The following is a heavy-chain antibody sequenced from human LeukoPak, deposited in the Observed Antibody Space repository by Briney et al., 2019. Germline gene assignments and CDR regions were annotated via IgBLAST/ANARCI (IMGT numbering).Heavy chain of an antibody. CDR1: GFSFSTYW. D-gene: IGHD3-22*01. CDR2: IKQDGSEK. J-gene: IGHJ4*02. V-gene: IGHV3-7*01. Sequence: GGSLRLSCAASGFSFSTYWMSWVRQAPGKGLEWVATIKQDGSEKYYVDSVKGRFTISRDNAKNSMYLQMNSLRAEDTAIYYCARDKNYYDSSGRRKVTDYWGQGTLVTVSS. CDR3: ARDKNYYDSSGRRKVTDY.